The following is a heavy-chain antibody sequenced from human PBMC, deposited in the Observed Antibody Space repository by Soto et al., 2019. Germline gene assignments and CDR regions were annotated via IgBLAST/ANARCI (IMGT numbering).Heavy chain of an antibody. J-gene: IGHJ6*02. CDR3: AKVRYCSGGSHYCGYGMDV. CDR2: ISYDGSNK. D-gene: IGHD2-15*01. CDR1: GFSFSTYG. Sequence: GGSLSLSCAASGFSFSTYGMHWVRQAPGKGLEWVAVISYDGSNKYYADSVKGRFTISRDNSKNTLYLQMNSLRAEDTAVYYCAKVRYCSGGSHYCGYGMDVWGQGTTVTVSS. V-gene: IGHV3-30*18.